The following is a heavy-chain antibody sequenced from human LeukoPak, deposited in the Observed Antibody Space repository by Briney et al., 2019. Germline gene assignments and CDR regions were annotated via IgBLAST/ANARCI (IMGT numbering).Heavy chain of an antibody. D-gene: IGHD3-22*01. CDR1: GGSFSGYY. CDR2: INHSGST. V-gene: IGHV4-34*01. Sequence: SETLSLTCAVYGGSFSGYYWSWIRQPPGKGLEWIGEINHSGSTNYNPSLKSRVTISVDTSKNQFSLKLSSVTAADTAVYYCARSKINYDSSGYYSGDLDYWGQGTLVTVSS. CDR3: ARSKINYDSSGYYSGDLDY. J-gene: IGHJ4*02.